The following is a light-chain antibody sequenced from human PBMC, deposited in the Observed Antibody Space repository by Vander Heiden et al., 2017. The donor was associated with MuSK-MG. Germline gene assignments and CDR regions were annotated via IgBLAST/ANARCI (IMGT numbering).Light chain of an antibody. CDR3: CSYAGSLVV. Sequence: SALTQPASVSSRHGQSITLSCTGTSSDVGSYNLVSWYQQHPGKAHKLMIYEGRKRPAGVSNRFSCSKSGNTASLTISGIQAEDEDDYYCCSYAGSLVVFGGGTKLTVL. CDR2: EGR. J-gene: IGLJ2*01. CDR1: SSDVGSYNL. V-gene: IGLV2-23*01.